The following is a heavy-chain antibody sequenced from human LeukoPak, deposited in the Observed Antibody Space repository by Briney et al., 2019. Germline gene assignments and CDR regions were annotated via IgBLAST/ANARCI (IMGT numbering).Heavy chain of an antibody. J-gene: IGHJ4*02. Sequence: GGSLRLSCAASGFTFSSYSMNWVRQAPGKGLEWVSSISSSSYIYYADSVKGRFTISRDNAKNSLYLQMNSLRAEDTAVYYCARADWDTAMIDYWGQGTLVTVSS. CDR2: ISSSSYI. V-gene: IGHV3-21*01. CDR3: ARADWDTAMIDY. CDR1: GFTFSSYS. D-gene: IGHD5-18*01.